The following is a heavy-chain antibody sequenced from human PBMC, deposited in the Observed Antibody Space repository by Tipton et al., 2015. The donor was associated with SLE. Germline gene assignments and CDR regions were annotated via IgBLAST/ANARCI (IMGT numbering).Heavy chain of an antibody. CDR3: VPPPYNWNYHY. V-gene: IGHV3-66*01. D-gene: IGHD1-7*01. J-gene: IGHJ4*02. CDR1: GFTVSSNY. Sequence: SLRLSCAASGFTVSSNYMSWVRQAPGKGLEWVSVIYSGGSTYYADSVKGRFTISRDNSKNTLYLQMSSLRAEDTAVYYCVPPPYNWNYHYWGQGTLVTVSS. CDR2: IYSGGST.